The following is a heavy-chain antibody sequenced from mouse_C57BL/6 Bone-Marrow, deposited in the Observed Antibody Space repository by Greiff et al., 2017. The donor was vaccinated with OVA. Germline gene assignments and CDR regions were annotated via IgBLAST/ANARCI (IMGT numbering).Heavy chain of an antibody. CDR1: GYTFTSYW. CDR2: IDPNSGGT. V-gene: IGHV1-72*01. D-gene: IGHD2-2*01. CDR3: ARRWLPPYDAMDD. J-gene: IGHJ4*01. Sequence: QVQLQQSGAELVKPGASVKLSCKASGYTFTSYWMHWVKQRPGRGLEWIGRIDPNSGGTKYNEKFKSKATLTVDKPSSTAYRQLSSLTSEDSAVYDCARRWLPPYDAMDDWGQGTSVTVSA.